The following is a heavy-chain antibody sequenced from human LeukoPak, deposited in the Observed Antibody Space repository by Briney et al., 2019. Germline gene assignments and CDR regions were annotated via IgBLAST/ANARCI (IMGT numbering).Heavy chain of an antibody. J-gene: IGHJ2*01. D-gene: IGHD2-2*01. V-gene: IGHV4-59*01. Sequence: PSETLSLTCTVSGGSISSYYWSWIRQPPGKGLEWIGYIYYSGSTNYNPSLKSRVTISIDTSKNQFSLKLSSVTAADTAVYYCARVPRVVVPAAMSWYFNLWGRGTLVPVSS. CDR2: IYYSGST. CDR3: ARVPRVVVPAAMSWYFNL. CDR1: GGSISSYY.